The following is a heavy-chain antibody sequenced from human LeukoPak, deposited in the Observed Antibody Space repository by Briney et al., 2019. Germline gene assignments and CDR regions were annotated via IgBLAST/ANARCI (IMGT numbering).Heavy chain of an antibody. CDR1: GYTFTSYG. D-gene: IGHD5-12*01. J-gene: IGHJ4*02. CDR2: ISAYNGNT. V-gene: IGHV1-18*01. Sequence: GASVKVSCKASGYTFTSYGISWVRQAPGQGLEWMGWISAYNGNTNYAQKLQGRVTMTTDTSTSTAYMELRSLRSDDTAVYYCARMVSPYSGYDLDRSWVVSKRPKQLWPGYYFDYWGQGTLVTVSS. CDR3: ARMVSPYSGYDLDRSWVVSKRPKQLWPGYYFDY.